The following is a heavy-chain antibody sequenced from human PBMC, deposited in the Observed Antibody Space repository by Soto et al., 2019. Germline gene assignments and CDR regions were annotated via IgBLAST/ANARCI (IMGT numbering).Heavy chain of an antibody. CDR1: GYTFTSYA. Sequence: ASVKVSCKASGYTFTSYAMHWVRQAPGQRLEWMGWINAGNGNTKYSQKFQGRVTITRDTSASTAYMELSSLRSEDTAVYYCATDLSSGSGWYHRYSYYNGMDVWG. CDR2: INAGNGNT. V-gene: IGHV1-3*01. CDR3: ATDLSSGSGWYHRYSYYNGMDV. D-gene: IGHD6-19*01. J-gene: IGHJ6*01.